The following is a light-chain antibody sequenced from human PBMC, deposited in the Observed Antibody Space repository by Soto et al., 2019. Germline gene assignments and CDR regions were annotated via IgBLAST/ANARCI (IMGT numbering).Light chain of an antibody. CDR2: DDS. V-gene: IGLV3-21*02. J-gene: IGLJ2*01. CDR1: DIGSKS. CDR3: QVWDSTIDHVV. Sequence: YELTQPPSVSVAPGQPATITCGGNDIGSKSVHWYQQRPGQAPFLVVYDDSDRPSGIPERFSGSNSGSTATLTISRVEAGDEADYFCQVWDSTIDHVVFGGGTKLTVL.